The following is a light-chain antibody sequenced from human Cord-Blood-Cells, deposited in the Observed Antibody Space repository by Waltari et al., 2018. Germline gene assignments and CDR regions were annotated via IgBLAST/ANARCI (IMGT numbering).Light chain of an antibody. Sequence: QSALTQPASVSGSPGPSITISCTGPSSYVGVYNFAPWYQQHPGKAPKLMIYDVSNRPSGFSNRFSGSKSGNTASLTISGLQAEDEADYYCSSYTSSSTLVFGGGTKLTVL. V-gene: IGLV2-14*03. J-gene: IGLJ2*01. CDR2: DVS. CDR1: SSYVGVYNF. CDR3: SSYTSSSTLV.